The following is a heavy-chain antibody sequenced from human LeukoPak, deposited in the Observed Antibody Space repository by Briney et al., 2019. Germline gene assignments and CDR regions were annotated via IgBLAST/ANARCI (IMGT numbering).Heavy chain of an antibody. CDR2: IWFDGSKK. J-gene: IGHJ4*02. Sequence: GGSLRLSCAASGFTFSSYGMHWVRQAPGKGLEWVAGIWFDGSKKYYGDSVKGRFAVSRDNSKNTLFLQVNSLRVEDTAIYYCARVANASTWGPGFWGQGALITVPS. V-gene: IGHV3-33*01. CDR1: GFTFSSYG. CDR3: ARVANASTWGPGF. D-gene: IGHD7-27*01.